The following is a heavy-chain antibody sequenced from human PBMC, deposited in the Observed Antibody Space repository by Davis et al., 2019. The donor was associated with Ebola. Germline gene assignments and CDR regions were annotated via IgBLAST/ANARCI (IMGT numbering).Heavy chain of an antibody. Sequence: PSETLSLTCVVSGYSISSGYYWGWIRQPPEGGPEWIGSIYHSGSTYYNPSLKSRATIPVDTSKNQCSLKLSSVTPPDTAVYYCARVRTSPGYYYYMDVWGKGTTVTVSS. J-gene: IGHJ6*03. CDR1: GYSISSGYY. CDR3: ARVRTSPGYYYYMDV. V-gene: IGHV4-38-2*01. CDR2: IYHSGST.